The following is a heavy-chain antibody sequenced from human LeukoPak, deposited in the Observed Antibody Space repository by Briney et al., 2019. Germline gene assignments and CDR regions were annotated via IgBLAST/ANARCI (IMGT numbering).Heavy chain of an antibody. D-gene: IGHD6-13*01. Sequence: GGSLRLSCAASGFTFSSFAMSWVRQAPGKGLEWVSAISGSGGSTYYADSVKGRFTISREKSKNTVYLQVNSLRAEDTAVYYCAKDGYSISWSYYYSGMDVWGQGTTVTVSS. CDR2: ISGSGGST. J-gene: IGHJ6*02. CDR3: AKDGYSISWSYYYSGMDV. CDR1: GFTFSSFA. V-gene: IGHV3-23*01.